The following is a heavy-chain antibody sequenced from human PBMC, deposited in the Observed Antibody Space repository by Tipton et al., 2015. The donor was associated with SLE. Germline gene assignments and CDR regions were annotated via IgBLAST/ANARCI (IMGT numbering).Heavy chain of an antibody. CDR1: GFDVSDHY. CDR3: VREGDTAFDY. J-gene: IGHJ4*02. CDR2: MNSDGSNV. D-gene: IGHD5-18*01. V-gene: IGHV3-74*01. Sequence: GSLRLSCAASGFDVSDHYMSWVRQAPGKGLEWVSRMNSDGSNVFYADSVMGRFTISRDNAKNTVYLQMNSLRAEDSALYYCVREGDTAFDYWGQGTLVSVSS.